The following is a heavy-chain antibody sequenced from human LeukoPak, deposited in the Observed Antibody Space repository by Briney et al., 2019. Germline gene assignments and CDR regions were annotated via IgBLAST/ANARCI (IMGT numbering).Heavy chain of an antibody. Sequence: AGGSLRLSCAASGFTVSSNYMSWVRQAPGKGLEWVSVIYSGGSTYYADSVKGRFTISRGNSKNTLYLQMNSLRAEDTAVYYCASAEGYSTDYWGQGTLVTVSS. CDR2: IYSGGST. CDR1: GFTVSSNY. J-gene: IGHJ4*02. V-gene: IGHV3-66*01. CDR3: ASAEGYSTDY. D-gene: IGHD6-13*01.